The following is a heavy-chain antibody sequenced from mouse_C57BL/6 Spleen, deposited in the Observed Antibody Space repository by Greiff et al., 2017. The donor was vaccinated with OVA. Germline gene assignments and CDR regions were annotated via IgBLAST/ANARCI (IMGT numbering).Heavy chain of an antibody. V-gene: IGHV1-22*01. J-gene: IGHJ2*01. CDR3: ARTGPEDY. CDR2: INPNNGGT. CDR1: GYTFTDYN. D-gene: IGHD4-1*01. Sequence: EVKLVESGPELVKPGASVKMSCKASGYTFTDYNMHWVKQSHGKSLEWIGYINPNNGGTSYNPKFKAKATLTVDKSSSTAYMQLKSLTSEDSAVYDCARTGPEDYWGQGTTLTVSS.